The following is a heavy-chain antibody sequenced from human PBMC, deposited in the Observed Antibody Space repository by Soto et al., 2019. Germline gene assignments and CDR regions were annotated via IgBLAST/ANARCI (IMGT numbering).Heavy chain of an antibody. CDR3: AGQLWPHLTDY. J-gene: IGHJ4*02. CDR2: ISSSSSYT. D-gene: IGHD5-18*01. Sequence: QVQLVESGGGLVKPGGSLRLSCAASGFTFSDYYMSWIRQAPGKGLEWVSYISSSSSYTNYADSVKGRFTISRDNAKNSLYLQMNRLRAEDTAVYYCAGQLWPHLTDYWGQGTLVTVSS. V-gene: IGHV3-11*05. CDR1: GFTFSDYY.